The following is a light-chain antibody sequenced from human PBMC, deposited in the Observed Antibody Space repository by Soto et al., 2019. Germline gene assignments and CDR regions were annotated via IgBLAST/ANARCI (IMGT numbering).Light chain of an antibody. V-gene: IGLV2-14*03. Sequence: QSVLTQPASVSGSPGQSIAISCTGTSSDVGGYNYVSWYQQHPGKAPKLMIYDVSNRPSGVSNRFSGSKSGNTASLTISGLQAEDEADYYCCSYTTSSTYVFGTGTKVPS. J-gene: IGLJ1*01. CDR1: SSDVGGYNY. CDR2: DVS. CDR3: CSYTTSSTYV.